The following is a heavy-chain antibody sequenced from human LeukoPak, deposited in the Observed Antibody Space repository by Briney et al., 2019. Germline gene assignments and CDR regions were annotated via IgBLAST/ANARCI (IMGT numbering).Heavy chain of an antibody. J-gene: IGHJ5*02. CDR1: GGSFSGYY. Sequence: SETLSLTCAVYGGSFSGYYWSWIRQPPGKGLEWIGEINHSGSTNYNPSLKSRVTISVDTSKNQFSLKLSSVTAADTAVYYCARWGFRGSGSYYSPWFDPWGQGTLVTVSS. V-gene: IGHV4-34*01. CDR3: ARWGFRGSGSYYSPWFDP. D-gene: IGHD3-10*01. CDR2: INHSGST.